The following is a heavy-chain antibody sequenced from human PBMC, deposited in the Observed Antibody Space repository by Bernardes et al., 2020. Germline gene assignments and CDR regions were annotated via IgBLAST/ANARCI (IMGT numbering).Heavy chain of an antibody. CDR1: GLALSGPT. CDR3: ARHLNERLDEDLTFDF. Sequence: GGSLRLSCAASGLALSGPTIHWVRQPTGKGLEWVGRVRSKTNNYAPAYAESVRVTFTISRDDSTNTAQVKINSLKAEDTAVYYCARHLNERLDEDLTFDFWGQGTLVTVAS. J-gene: IGHJ4*02. D-gene: IGHD6-19*01. V-gene: IGHV3-73*01. CDR2: VRSKTNNYAP.